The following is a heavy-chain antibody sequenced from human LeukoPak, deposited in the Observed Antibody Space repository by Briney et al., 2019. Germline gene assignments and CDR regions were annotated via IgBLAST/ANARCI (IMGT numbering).Heavy chain of an antibody. D-gene: IGHD6-13*01. Sequence: SETLSLTCAVSGYSISSGYYWGWIRQPPGKGLEWIGSIYHSGSTYYNPSLKSRVTISVDTSKNQFSLKLSSLTAADTAVYYCARGSITAAYPYYFDYWGQGTLVTVSS. V-gene: IGHV4-38-2*01. J-gene: IGHJ4*02. CDR3: ARGSITAAYPYYFDY. CDR1: GYSISSGYY. CDR2: IYHSGST.